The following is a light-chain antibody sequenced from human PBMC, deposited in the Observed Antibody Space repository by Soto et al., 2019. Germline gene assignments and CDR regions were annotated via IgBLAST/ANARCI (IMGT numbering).Light chain of an antibody. J-gene: IGKJ1*01. CDR2: SAS. CDR1: QGISSY. V-gene: IGKV1-9*01. Sequence: DIQLTQSPSFLSASVGDRVTITCRASQGISSYLAWYQQKPGKAPKLLIYSASTLQSGVPSRFSGSGSGTEFTLTISSLQPEDFATYYCQQYSSYWAFGQGTKVEIK. CDR3: QQYSSYWA.